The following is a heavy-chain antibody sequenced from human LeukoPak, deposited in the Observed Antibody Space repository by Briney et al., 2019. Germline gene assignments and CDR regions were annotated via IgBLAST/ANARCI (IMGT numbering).Heavy chain of an antibody. Sequence: PGGSLTLSCVASGFTFSSYAMTWVRQVPGKGLEWVSVISGSGGDTYYADSVKGRFTISRDNSKNTLYLQMNSLRAEDTAIYYCAEHPSMPRGPGYWGQGTLVTVSS. CDR3: AEHPSMPRGPGY. V-gene: IGHV3-23*01. CDR2: ISGSGGDT. J-gene: IGHJ4*02. CDR1: GFTFSSYA. D-gene: IGHD3-10*01.